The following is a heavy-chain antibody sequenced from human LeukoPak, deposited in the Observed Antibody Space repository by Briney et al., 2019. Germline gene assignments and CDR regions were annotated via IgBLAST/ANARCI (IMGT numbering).Heavy chain of an antibody. J-gene: IGHJ4*02. D-gene: IGHD4/OR15-4a*01. CDR1: LGSTSTSTYY. CDR2: VYYTGNT. CDR3: ARRHYSESGAKGKFDY. Sequence: PPESPSHTRALSLGSTSTSTYYPGSIRHPPGNWLEWLGSVYYTGNTYYNPPLKSRVTMFVDTSKTHFSLELSAVPAADTAVYYCARRHYSESGAKGKFDYWGQGTQVNVSS. V-gene: IGHV4-39*02.